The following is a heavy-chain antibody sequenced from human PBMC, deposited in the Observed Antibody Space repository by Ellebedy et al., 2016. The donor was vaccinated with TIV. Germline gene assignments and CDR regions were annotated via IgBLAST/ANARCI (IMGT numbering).Heavy chain of an antibody. CDR2: IWYDGFNK. D-gene: IGHD3-9*01. CDR3: AREQSPYYEILTGSFDY. J-gene: IGHJ4*02. V-gene: IGHV3-33*01. CDR1: GFSFSTYG. Sequence: GESLKISCAASGFSFSTYGMHWVRQAPGQGLEWVAVIWYDGFNKDYADSVKGRFTISRDNSKSTLSLEMKSLRVEDTAVYYCAREQSPYYEILTGSFDYWGQGALVTVSS.